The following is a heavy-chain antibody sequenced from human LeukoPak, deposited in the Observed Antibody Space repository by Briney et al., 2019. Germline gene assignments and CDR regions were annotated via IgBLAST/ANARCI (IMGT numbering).Heavy chain of an antibody. D-gene: IGHD3-22*01. V-gene: IGHV3-23*01. CDR2: ISGSGGST. CDR1: GFTFSSYA. J-gene: IGHJ3*02. CDR3: AKGRYYYDSSDAFDI. Sequence: PAGSLRLSCAASGFTFSSYAMSWVRQAPWKGLEWVSAISGSGGSTYYADSVKGRFTISRDNSKNTLYLQTNSLRAQDTAVYYCAKGRYYYDSSDAFDIWGQGTMVTVSS.